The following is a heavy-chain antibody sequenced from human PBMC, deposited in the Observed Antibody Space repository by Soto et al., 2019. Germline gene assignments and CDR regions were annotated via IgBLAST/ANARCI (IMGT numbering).Heavy chain of an antibody. D-gene: IGHD5-12*01. CDR1: GFTFSSYS. CDR2: ISSSSSYI. CDR3: ARASGDGYNYEDY. V-gene: IGHV3-21*01. Sequence: AGGSLRLSCAASGFTFSSYSMNWVRQAPGKGLEWVSSISSSSSYIYYADSVKGRFTISRDNAKNSLYLQMNSLRAEDTAVYYCARASGDGYNYEDYWGQGTLVTSPQ. J-gene: IGHJ4*02.